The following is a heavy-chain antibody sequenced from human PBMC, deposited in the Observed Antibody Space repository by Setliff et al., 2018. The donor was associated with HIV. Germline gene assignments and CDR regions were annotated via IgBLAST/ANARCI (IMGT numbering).Heavy chain of an antibody. CDR3: ARGYCTNAVCSDAFDI. CDR1: GYMFTDYF. V-gene: IGHV1-46*01. J-gene: IGHJ3*02. Sequence: ASVKVSCKTSGYMFTDYFIHWVRQAPGQGLEWVGLINPSSRSTIYAQKFQGRVTMTEDTSTDTAYMELSSLRSEDTAVYYCARGYCTNAVCSDAFDIWGQGTMVTVSS. CDR2: INPSSRST. D-gene: IGHD2-8*01.